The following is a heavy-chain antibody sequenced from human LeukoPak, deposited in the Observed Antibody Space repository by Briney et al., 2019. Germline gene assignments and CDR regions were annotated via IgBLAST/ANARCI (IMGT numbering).Heavy chain of an antibody. D-gene: IGHD3-16*02. V-gene: IGHV1-8*01. CDR1: GYTFSNYD. Sequence: GASVKVSCKASGYTFSNYDINWVRQAPGQGLEGMGWMNPNSGRRVYAQKFQGRVTMTRNSSINTAYMELTSLRSDDTAVYYCARGLRSGYWGQGTLVTVSS. CDR3: ARGLRSGY. J-gene: IGHJ4*02. CDR2: MNPNSGRR.